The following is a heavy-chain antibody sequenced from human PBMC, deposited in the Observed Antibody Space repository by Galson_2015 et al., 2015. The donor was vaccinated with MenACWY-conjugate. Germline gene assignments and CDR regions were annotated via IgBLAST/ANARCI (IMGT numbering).Heavy chain of an antibody. D-gene: IGHD3-16*02. CDR1: GFTFSSYW. CDR3: ATSERFRLYQFYGMDV. V-gene: IGHV3-7*03. Sequence: SLRLSCAASGFTFSSYWMTWVRQGPGQGLEWLANIKQDGTERYYVDSVKGRFTMSRDNAKNSLYLEMNSLRGEDTAVYYCATSERFRLYQFYGMDVWGQGTTVTVSS. CDR2: IKQDGTER. J-gene: IGHJ6*02.